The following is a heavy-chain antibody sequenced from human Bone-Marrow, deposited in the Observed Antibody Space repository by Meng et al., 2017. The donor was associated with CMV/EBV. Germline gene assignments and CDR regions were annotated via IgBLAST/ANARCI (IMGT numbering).Heavy chain of an antibody. CDR2: ISSSSSYI. CDR1: GFTCSSYS. CDR3: ARVGYCSSTSCSWGN. Sequence: GESLKISCAASGFTCSSYSMNWVRQAPGKGLEWVSSISSSSSYIYYADSVKGRFTISRDNAKNSLYLQMNSLRAEDTAVYYCARVGYCSSTSCSWGNWGQGTLVTVSS. V-gene: IGHV3-21*01. J-gene: IGHJ1*01. D-gene: IGHD2-2*03.